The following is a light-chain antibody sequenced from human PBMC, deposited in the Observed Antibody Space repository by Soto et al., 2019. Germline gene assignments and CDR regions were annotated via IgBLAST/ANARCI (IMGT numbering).Light chain of an antibody. Sequence: QSVLTQPPSVSGAPGQSVTIFCTGIISNIGAGYDVHWYQQLPGTAPKLLIYGNSTRPSGVPDRFSGSKSGTSASLAITGLQAEDEADYYCQSYDSSLSHVVFGGGTKLTVL. V-gene: IGLV1-40*01. J-gene: IGLJ2*01. CDR3: QSYDSSLSHVV. CDR2: GNS. CDR1: ISNIGAGYD.